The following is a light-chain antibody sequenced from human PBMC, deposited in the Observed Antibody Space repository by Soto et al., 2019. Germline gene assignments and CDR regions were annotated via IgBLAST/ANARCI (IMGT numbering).Light chain of an antibody. CDR3: QQLNSYTSST. V-gene: IGKV1-9*01. Sequence: IHLTQSPSFLSAYVGDKVTITCRASQGFNSYLAWYQQKPGKAPKLLIYAASTLQRGVPSRFSGSRSGSDFILTISSLHPQDFATYCCQQLNSYTSSTFGGGTKVDIK. J-gene: IGKJ4*01. CDR1: QGFNSY. CDR2: AAS.